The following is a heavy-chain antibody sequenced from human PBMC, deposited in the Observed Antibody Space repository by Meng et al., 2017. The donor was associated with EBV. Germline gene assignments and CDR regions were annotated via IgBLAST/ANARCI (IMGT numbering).Heavy chain of an antibody. CDR1: GVSVTSGAYH. J-gene: IGHJ4*02. D-gene: IGHD2/OR15-2a*01. Sequence: QVQLQESGPGMVKPSGTLSITCIVSGVSVTSGAYHWSWIRQSPGKGLEWIGYIYDTGITIYNPSLKSRVTISLETSKNQFSLKVNSVTTADTAVYYCAKSRSSTPGIVDDWGQGTLVTVSS. CDR2: IYDTGIT. CDR3: AKSRSSTPGIVDD. V-gene: IGHV4-61*08.